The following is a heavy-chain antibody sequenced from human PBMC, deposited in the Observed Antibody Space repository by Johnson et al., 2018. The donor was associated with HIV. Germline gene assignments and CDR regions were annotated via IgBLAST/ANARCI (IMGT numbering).Heavy chain of an antibody. Sequence: QVQLVESGGGVVQPGRSLRLSCAASGFTFSSYAMHWVRQAPGKGLEWVAVISYDGSNKYYGDSVKGRFTISRDNAKNSLYLQMNSLRAEDTALYYCARDRGWGVIDAFDIWGQGTMVTVSS. CDR3: ARDRGWGVIDAFDI. D-gene: IGHD3-16*02. V-gene: IGHV3-30*04. J-gene: IGHJ3*02. CDR1: GFTFSSYA. CDR2: ISYDGSNK.